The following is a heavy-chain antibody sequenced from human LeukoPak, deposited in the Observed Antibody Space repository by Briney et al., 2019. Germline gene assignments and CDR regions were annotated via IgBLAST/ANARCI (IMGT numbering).Heavy chain of an antibody. J-gene: IGHJ6*03. V-gene: IGHV3-48*03. CDR1: GFTFSSYE. Sequence: SGGSLRLSCAASGFTFSSYEMNWVRQAPGKGLEWVSYISSSGSTIYYADSVKGRFTISRDNSKNTLYLQMNSLRAEDTAVYYCARRFQQLVLGGLYYYYYMDVWGKGTTVTVSS. CDR2: ISSSGSTI. D-gene: IGHD6-13*01. CDR3: ARRFQQLVLGGLYYYYYMDV.